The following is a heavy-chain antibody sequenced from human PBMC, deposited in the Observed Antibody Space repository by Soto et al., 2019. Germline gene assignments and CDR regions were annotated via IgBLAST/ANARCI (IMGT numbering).Heavy chain of an antibody. D-gene: IGHD6-25*01. J-gene: IGHJ4*02. CDR1: GFTFTTYT. V-gene: IGHV3-23*01. CDR3: ARGGLEWDSTGGTLFDY. CDR2: ISGSGGRP. Sequence: GGSLRLSCAASGFTFTTYTMSWVRQAPGKGLEWVSVISGSGGRPSYADSVQGRFIISRDNPKSTLYLQMNSLRADDTAMYYCARGGLEWDSTGGTLFDYWGQGTLVTVSS.